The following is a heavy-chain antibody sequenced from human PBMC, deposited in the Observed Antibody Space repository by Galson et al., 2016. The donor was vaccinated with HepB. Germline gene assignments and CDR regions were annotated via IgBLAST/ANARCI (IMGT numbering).Heavy chain of an antibody. CDR2: ISASNGNT. V-gene: IGHV1-18*04. CDR1: GYTFTRNG. J-gene: IGHJ5*02. CDR3: ARVTDYGDYDL. D-gene: IGHD4-17*01. Sequence: SVKVSCKASGYTFTRNGISWVRQAPGQGLEWMGWISASNGNTNYAQKLQGRVTMTTDTPTSTAYMELRSLRSDDTAVYFCARVTDYGDYDLLGQGTLVTVSS.